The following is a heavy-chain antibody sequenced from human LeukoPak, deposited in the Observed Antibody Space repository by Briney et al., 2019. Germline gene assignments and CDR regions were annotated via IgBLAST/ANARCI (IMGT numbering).Heavy chain of an antibody. CDR2: INHSGST. D-gene: IGHD3-16*02. CDR1: GGSFSGYY. V-gene: IGHV4-34*01. J-gene: IGHJ4*02. CDR3: ARGPKDYDYVWGSYRKGIIYFDY. Sequence: SETLSLTCAVYGGSFSGYYWSWIRQPPGKGLEWIGEINHSGSTNYNPSLKSRVTISVDTSKNQFSLKLSSVTAADTAVYYCARGPKDYDYVWGSYRKGIIYFDYWGQGTLVTVSS.